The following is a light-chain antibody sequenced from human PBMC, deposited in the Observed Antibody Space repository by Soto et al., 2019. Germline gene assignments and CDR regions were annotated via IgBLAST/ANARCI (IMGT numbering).Light chain of an antibody. Sequence: ELVLTQSPGTLSLSPGERATLSCRASQSVSSSNLAWYQKKPGQAPRVVIYRASTRATGIPDRFSGRGSGTEFTLTISSLQSEDVAVHYCQQYDNWPPITFGQGTRLEIK. CDR3: QQYDNWPPIT. J-gene: IGKJ5*01. CDR1: QSVSSSN. V-gene: IGKV3-20*01. CDR2: RAS.